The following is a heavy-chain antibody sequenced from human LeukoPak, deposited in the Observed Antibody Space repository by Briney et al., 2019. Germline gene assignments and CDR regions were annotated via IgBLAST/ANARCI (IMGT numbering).Heavy chain of an antibody. CDR2: IYTSGST. J-gene: IGHJ4*02. CDR3: ARSDYYDSSGYYL. Sequence: SQTLSLTCTVSGGSISSGSYYWSWIRQPAGKGLEWIGRIYTSGSTNYNPSLKSRVTISVDTSKNQFSLKLSSVTAAYTAVYYCARSDYYDSSGYYLWGQGTLVTVSS. D-gene: IGHD3-22*01. CDR1: GGSISSGSYY. V-gene: IGHV4-61*02.